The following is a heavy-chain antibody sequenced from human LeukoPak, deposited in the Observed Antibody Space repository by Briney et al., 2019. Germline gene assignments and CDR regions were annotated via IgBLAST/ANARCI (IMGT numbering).Heavy chain of an antibody. J-gene: IGHJ4*02. CDR3: ARDTALIITPGGPDY. CDR1: GYIFASYG. V-gene: IGHV1-18*01. Sequence: GASVKVSCKDSGYIFASYGISWVRQAPGQGLEWMGWISAYNGDTKYAQNLQGRVTLTTDTSTGTAYMELRSLTSDDTALYYCARDTALIITPGGPDYWGRGTLITVSS. D-gene: IGHD3-10*01. CDR2: ISAYNGDT.